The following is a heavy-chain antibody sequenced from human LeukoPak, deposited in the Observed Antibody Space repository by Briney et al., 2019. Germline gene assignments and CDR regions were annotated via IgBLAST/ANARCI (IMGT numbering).Heavy chain of an antibody. V-gene: IGHV4-34*01. CDR2: INHSGST. J-gene: IGHJ6*02. CDR1: GGSFSGYY. Sequence: SETLSLTCAVYGGSFSGYYWSWIRQPPGKGLEWIGEINHSGSTNYNPSLKSRVTISVDTSKNQFSLKLSSVTAADTAVYYCARSGSGSYMYYYGMDVWGQGTTVTVSS. D-gene: IGHD1-26*01. CDR3: ARSGSGSYMYYYGMDV.